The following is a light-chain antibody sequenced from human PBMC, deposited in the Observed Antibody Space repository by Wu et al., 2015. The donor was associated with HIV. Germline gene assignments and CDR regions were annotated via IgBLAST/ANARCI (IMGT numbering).Light chain of an antibody. Sequence: DIQMTQSPSSLSASVGDRVTITCRASQNIWTFLNWYQHKPGKAPNLLIYGASALETGVPSRFSGGGSGTDFTLTISSLRPEDFATYYCQQSFISPLTFGGGTKVEIK. CDR3: QQSFISPLT. V-gene: IGKV1-39*01. J-gene: IGKJ4*01. CDR1: QNIWTF. CDR2: GAS.